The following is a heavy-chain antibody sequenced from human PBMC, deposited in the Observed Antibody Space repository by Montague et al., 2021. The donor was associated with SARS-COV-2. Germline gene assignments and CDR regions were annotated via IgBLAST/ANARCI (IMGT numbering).Heavy chain of an antibody. CDR1: GGSISGYY. D-gene: IGHD2-8*01. CDR3: ARLLRSCSNGVCRTYYYYAMDV. Sequence: SETLSLTCTVSGGSISGYYWSWIRQSPGKGLEWIGYICYSGSTKYNPFLESRVTVPVDRSKNQVSLKLSSVTPADTAVYYCARLLRSCSNGVCRTYYYYAMDVWGQGTTVTVSS. J-gene: IGHJ6*02. CDR2: ICYSGST. V-gene: IGHV4-59*01.